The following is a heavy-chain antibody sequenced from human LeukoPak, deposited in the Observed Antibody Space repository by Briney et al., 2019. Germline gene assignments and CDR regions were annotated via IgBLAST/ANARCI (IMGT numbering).Heavy chain of an antibody. CDR1: GYSISSGYY. Sequence: PSETLSLTCDVSGYSISSGYYWGWIRQPPGKGLEFIGSMYHSGSTYYNSSLKSRVTISVDTSKNQFSLKLSSVTAADTAVYYCARHGGSNHIQRTFDIWGQGTMVTVSS. J-gene: IGHJ3*02. CDR2: MYHSGST. V-gene: IGHV4-38-2*01. D-gene: IGHD1-26*01. CDR3: ARHGGSNHIQRTFDI.